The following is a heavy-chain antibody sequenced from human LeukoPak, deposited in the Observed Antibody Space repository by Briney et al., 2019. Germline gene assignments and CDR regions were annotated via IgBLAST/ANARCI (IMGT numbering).Heavy chain of an antibody. CDR3: ARGYCSSSRCYRALYDY. D-gene: IGHD2-2*01. Sequence: PGESLKISCKGSGYIFTSYWIGWVRQMPGKGLEWMGIIYPGDSDTRYSPSFQGQVTISADKSISTAYLQWSSLKASDTAMYYCARGYCSSSRCYRALYDYWGQGTLVTVSS. J-gene: IGHJ4*02. V-gene: IGHV5-51*01. CDR2: IYPGDSDT. CDR1: GYIFTSYW.